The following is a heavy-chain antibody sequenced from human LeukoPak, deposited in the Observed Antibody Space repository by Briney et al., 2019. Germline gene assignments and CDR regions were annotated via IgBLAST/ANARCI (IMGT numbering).Heavy chain of an antibody. V-gene: IGHV3-23*01. CDR2: ISGSSGTT. J-gene: IGHJ4*02. CDR1: GFTFSSYA. D-gene: IGHD6-13*01. Sequence: GGSLRLSCAASGFTFSSYAMSWVRQTPGKGPEWVSAISGSSGTTYYADPVKGRFTISRDNSKNTLYLQMSGLRPEDTALYYCAGVWGPSSAWPWAFEYWGQGTLVTVSS. CDR3: AGVWGPSSAWPWAFEY.